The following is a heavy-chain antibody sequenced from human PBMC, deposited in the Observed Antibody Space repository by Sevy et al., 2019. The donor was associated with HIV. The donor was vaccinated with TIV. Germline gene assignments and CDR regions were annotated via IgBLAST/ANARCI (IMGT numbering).Heavy chain of an antibody. CDR3: VRERARSLTFDI. J-gene: IGHJ3*02. CDR1: GFTFNNFP. D-gene: IGHD1-26*01. Sequence: GESLKISCEASGFTFNNFPIHWVRQAPGKGLEWVAVVSFDGGSKYYGDSVRGRFTVSRDNSKNTVYLQLNSLRAEDTAVYYCVRERARSLTFDIWGQGTLVTVSS. CDR2: VSFDGGSK. V-gene: IGHV3-30-3*01.